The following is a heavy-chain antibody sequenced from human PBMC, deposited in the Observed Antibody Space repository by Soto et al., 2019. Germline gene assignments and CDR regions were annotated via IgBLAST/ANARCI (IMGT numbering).Heavy chain of an antibody. CDR1: GGTFSSYA. V-gene: IGHV1-69*13. Sequence: SVKVSCKASGGTFSSYAISWVRQAPGQGLEWMGGIIPIFGTANYAQKFQGRVTITADESTSTAYMELSSLRSEDTAVYYCARWDSSGWLPYYYYYGMDVWGQGTTVTVSS. D-gene: IGHD6-19*01. CDR3: ARWDSSGWLPYYYYYGMDV. J-gene: IGHJ6*02. CDR2: IIPIFGTA.